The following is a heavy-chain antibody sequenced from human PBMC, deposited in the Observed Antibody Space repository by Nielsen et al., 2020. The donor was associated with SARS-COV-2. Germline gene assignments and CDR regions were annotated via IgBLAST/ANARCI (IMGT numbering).Heavy chain of an antibody. CDR2: IDWDDDK. D-gene: IGHD3-9*01. CDR3: ARISHDILTGYQTIDY. Sequence: PTLVKPTQTLTLTCTFSGFSLSTSGMCVSWIRQPPGKALEWLALIDWDDDKYYSTSLKTRLTISKDTSKNQVVLTMTNMDPVDTATYYCARISHDILTGYQTIDYWGQGTLVTVSS. J-gene: IGHJ4*02. V-gene: IGHV2-70*01. CDR1: GFSLSTSGMC.